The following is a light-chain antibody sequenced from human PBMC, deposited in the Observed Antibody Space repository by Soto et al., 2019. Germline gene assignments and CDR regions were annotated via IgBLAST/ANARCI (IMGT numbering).Light chain of an antibody. J-gene: IGLJ3*02. CDR2: G. Sequence: QSVLTQPPSVSGAPGQRVTISCTGSSSNIGAGYPVHWYQQLPGTAPKLLVAGNRPSGVPDRFSVSKSGASASLALTGLQAEDGADYYCPAYDSHLSRRWVFGGGTKLTVL. CDR1: SSNIGAGYP. V-gene: IGLV1-40*01. CDR3: PAYDSHLSRRWV.